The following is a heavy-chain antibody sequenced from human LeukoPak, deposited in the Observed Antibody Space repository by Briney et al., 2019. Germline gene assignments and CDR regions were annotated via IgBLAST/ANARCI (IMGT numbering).Heavy chain of an antibody. J-gene: IGHJ4*02. CDR2: IYYSGSA. D-gene: IGHD6-13*01. Sequence: SETLSLTCTVSGGSISSSSYYWGWIRQPPGTGLEWIGSIYYSGSAYYNPSPKRRVTIPVDTPKNQFSLKLSSVTAADTAVYYCARRLAGTEDYWGQGTLVTVSS. CDR3: ARRLAGTEDY. V-gene: IGHV4-39*01. CDR1: GGSISSSSYY.